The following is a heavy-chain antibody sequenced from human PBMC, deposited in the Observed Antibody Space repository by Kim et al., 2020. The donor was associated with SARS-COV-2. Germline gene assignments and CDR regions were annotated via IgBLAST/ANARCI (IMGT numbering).Heavy chain of an antibody. CDR2: ISYDGSNK. D-gene: IGHD6-19*01. CDR1: GFTFSSYA. V-gene: IGHV3-30-3*01. CDR3: ARGRNSSGWYAQGFDY. Sequence: GGSLRLSCAASGFTFSSYAMHWVRQAPGKGLEWVAVISYDGSNKYYADSVKGRFTISRDNSKNTLYLQMNSLRAEDTAVYYCARGRNSSGWYAQGFDYWG. J-gene: IGHJ4*01.